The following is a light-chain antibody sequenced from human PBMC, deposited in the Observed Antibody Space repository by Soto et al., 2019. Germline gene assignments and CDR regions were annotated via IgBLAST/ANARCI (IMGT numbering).Light chain of an antibody. V-gene: IGLV4-60*02. CDR3: ETWDSTTRV. CDR2: LEGSGGY. CDR1: SGHSSYI. J-gene: IGLJ2*01. Sequence: QSVLTQSSSASASLGSSVKLTCTLSSGHSSYIIAWHQQQPGRAPRYLMKLEGSGGYNKGSGVPDRSSGSSSGADRYLTISTLHFEDEADYYCETWDSTTRVFGGGTELTVL.